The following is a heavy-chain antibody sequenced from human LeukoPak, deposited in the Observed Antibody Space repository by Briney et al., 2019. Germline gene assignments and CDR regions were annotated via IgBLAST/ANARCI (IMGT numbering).Heavy chain of an antibody. D-gene: IGHD3-10*01. CDR2: IYYSGST. CDR1: GGSISSYY. CDR3: ARVAWFGELFPREYYFDY. J-gene: IGHJ4*02. V-gene: IGHV4-59*01. Sequence: PSETLSLTCTVSGGSISSYYWSWIRQPPGKGLEWIGYIYYSGSTNYNPSLKSRVTISVDTSKNQFSLKLSSVTAADTAVYYCARVAWFGELFPREYYFDYWGQGTLVTVSS.